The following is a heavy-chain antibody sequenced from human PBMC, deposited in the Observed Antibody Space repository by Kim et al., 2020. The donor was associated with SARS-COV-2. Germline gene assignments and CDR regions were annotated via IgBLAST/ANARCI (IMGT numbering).Heavy chain of an antibody. J-gene: IGHJ4*02. Sequence: SGNTGYAQKFQGRVTMTRNTSISTAYMGLSSLRSEDTAVYYCARSSAHDYWGQGTLVTVSS. CDR3: ARSSAHDY. V-gene: IGHV1-8*01. CDR2: SGNT. D-gene: IGHD3-22*01.